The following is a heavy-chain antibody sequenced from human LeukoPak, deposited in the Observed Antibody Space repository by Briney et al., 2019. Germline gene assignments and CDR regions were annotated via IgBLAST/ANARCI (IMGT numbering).Heavy chain of an antibody. D-gene: IGHD6-13*01. V-gene: IGHV3-7*01. J-gene: IGHJ6*03. CDR2: IKQDGSEK. CDR3: ARLDGYSSSWHMNYYYYMDV. Sequence: PGGSLRLSCAASGFTFSSYWMSWVRQAPGKGLEWVANIKQDGSEKYYVDSVKGRFTISRDNAKNSLYLQMNSLRAEDTAVYYCARLDGYSSSWHMNYYYYMDVWGKGTTVTVSS. CDR1: GFTFSSYW.